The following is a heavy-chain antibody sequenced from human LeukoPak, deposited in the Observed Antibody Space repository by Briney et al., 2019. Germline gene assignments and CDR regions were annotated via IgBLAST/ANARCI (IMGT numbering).Heavy chain of an antibody. Sequence: GGSLRLSCVASGFSFSNNWMYWVRQAPGKGLVWVSRVNSDGSSTSYADSVRGRFTISRDNAKNTLYLQLNSLRADDTAVYYCARGNYYGMDVWGQGTTVTVSS. CDR1: GFSFSNNW. CDR2: VNSDGSST. V-gene: IGHV3-74*01. CDR3: ARGNYYGMDV. J-gene: IGHJ6*02.